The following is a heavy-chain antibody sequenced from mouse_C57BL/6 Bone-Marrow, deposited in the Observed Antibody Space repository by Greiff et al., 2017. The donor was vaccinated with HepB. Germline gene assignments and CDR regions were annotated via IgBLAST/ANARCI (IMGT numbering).Heavy chain of an antibody. Sequence: QVQLQQPGAELVKPGASVKLSCKASGYTFTSYWMHWVKQRPGQGLEWIGMIHPNSGSTNYNEKFKSKATLTVDKSSSTAYMQLSSLTSEDSAVYYCARFPYYGNYGFAYWGQGTLVTVSA. CDR3: ARFPYYGNYGFAY. J-gene: IGHJ3*01. V-gene: IGHV1-64*01. CDR2: IHPNSGST. D-gene: IGHD2-10*01. CDR1: GYTFTSYW.